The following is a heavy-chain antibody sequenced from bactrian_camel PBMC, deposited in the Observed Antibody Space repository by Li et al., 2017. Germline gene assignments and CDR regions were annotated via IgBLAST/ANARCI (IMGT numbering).Heavy chain of an antibody. D-gene: IGHD3*01. J-gene: IGHJ4*01. CDR1: ESTYRSIC. CDR2: VDSKGVT. V-gene: IGHV3S53*01. CDR3: AAEDQAPWDMGWICNYNS. Sequence: HVQLVESGGGSVQAGGSLTLSCTASESTYRSICMAWFRQSPGRQRERVATVDSKGVTKVAGSVKGRFTLSKDNAKNVLYLRMDNLKPEDTALYTCAAEDQAPWDMGWICNYNSWGQGTQVTVS.